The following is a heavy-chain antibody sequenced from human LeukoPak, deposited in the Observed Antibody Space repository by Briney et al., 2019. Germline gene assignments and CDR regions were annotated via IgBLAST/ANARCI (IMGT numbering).Heavy chain of an antibody. V-gene: IGHV3-7*01. D-gene: IGHD2-2*01. Sequence: GGSLRLSCAASGFTFSSSWMSWVRQAPGKGLEWVANIKQDGSEKYYVDSVKGRFTISRDNAKNSLYLQMNSLRAEDTAVYYCARDLGYCSSTSCYYYYYYGMDVWGQGTTVTVSS. CDR1: GFTFSSSW. J-gene: IGHJ6*02. CDR3: ARDLGYCSSTSCYYYYYYGMDV. CDR2: IKQDGSEK.